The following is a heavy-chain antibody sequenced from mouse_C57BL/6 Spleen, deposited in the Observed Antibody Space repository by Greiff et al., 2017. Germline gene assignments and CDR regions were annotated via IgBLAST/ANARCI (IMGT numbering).Heavy chain of an antibody. CDR3: ARGGSGYLTWFAY. CDR1: GFTFSDYG. Sequence: EVMLVESGGGLVKPGGSLKLSCAASGFTFSDYGMHWVRQAPEKGLEWVAYISSGSSTICYADTVKGRFTISRDNAKNTLFLQMTSLRSEDTAMYYCARGGSGYLTWFAYWGQGTLVTVSA. V-gene: IGHV5-17*01. D-gene: IGHD3-2*02. J-gene: IGHJ3*01. CDR2: ISSGSSTI.